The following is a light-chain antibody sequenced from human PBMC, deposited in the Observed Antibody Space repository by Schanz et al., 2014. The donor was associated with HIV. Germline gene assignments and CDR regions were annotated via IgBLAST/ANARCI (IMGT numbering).Light chain of an antibody. CDR2: VNSDGRH. J-gene: IGLJ2*01. V-gene: IGLV4-69*01. CDR1: SEFSTYA. CDR3: QTWGTGIHV. Sequence: QSVLTQSPSASASLGASVKLTCTLSSEFSTYAIAWHQQQPEKGPRYLMRVNSDGRHIKGGGIPDRFSGSSSGAERYLSISSLQSEDEADYYCQTWGTGIHVFGGGTKLTVL.